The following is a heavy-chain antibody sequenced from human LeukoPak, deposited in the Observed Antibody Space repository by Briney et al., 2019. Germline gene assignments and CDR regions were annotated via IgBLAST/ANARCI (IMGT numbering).Heavy chain of an antibody. CDR3: ARDLSVAVITILVRGDAFDI. J-gene: IGHJ3*02. D-gene: IGHD3-3*01. Sequence: AASEKLSCRLSGFTLSVFYAQWVRHAPGHGFEWMGIIPPSDGSTNYAQKFQGRVTTTRDTSISTAYMELSRLRSDDTAVYYCARDLSVAVITILVRGDAFDIWGQGTMVTVSS. V-gene: IGHV1-2*02. CDR2: IPPSDGST. CDR1: GFTLSVFY.